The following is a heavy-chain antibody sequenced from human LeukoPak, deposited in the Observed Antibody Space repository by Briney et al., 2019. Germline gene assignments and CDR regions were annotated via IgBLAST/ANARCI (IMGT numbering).Heavy chain of an antibody. Sequence: KSSKTLSLTCTVSGGSISSGDYYWSWIRQPPGKGLEWIGYIYYSGSTYYNPSLKSRVTISVDTSKNQFSLKLSSVTAADTAVYYCGRGLDRYQPLQAWGQGTLVTVSS. V-gene: IGHV4-30-4*01. J-gene: IGHJ5*02. D-gene: IGHD2-2*01. CDR1: GGSISSGDYY. CDR2: IYYSGST. CDR3: GRGLDRYQPLQA.